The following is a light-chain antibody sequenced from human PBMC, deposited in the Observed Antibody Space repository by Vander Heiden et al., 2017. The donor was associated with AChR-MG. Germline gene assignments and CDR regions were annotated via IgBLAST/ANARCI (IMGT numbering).Light chain of an antibody. V-gene: IGLV1-51*01. Sequence: VLTQPPSVSAAPGPKVTISCSGSSSNIWSHFVSWYQKFPGTAPKLLIFDNSERPSGIPDRFSGSKSGTSATLGITGLQTGDEAVYYCGTWDSSLNEAVFGGGTKLTVL. CDR2: DNS. CDR1: SSNIWSHF. CDR3: GTWDSSLNEAV. J-gene: IGLJ2*01.